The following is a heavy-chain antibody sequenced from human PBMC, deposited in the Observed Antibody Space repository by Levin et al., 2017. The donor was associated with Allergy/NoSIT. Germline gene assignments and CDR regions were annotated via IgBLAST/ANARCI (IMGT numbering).Heavy chain of an antibody. CDR1: GFIFDDYA. D-gene: IGHD6-13*01. V-gene: IGHV3-9*01. Sequence: GGSLRLSCAASGFIFDDYAMNWVRQAPGKGLEWVSGISWNSGTLGYAAFVKGRSTTSRDNAKNSLYVQMNRLRAEDTALYYCAKGGSSSLYNWFDPWGQGTLVTVSS. J-gene: IGHJ5*02. CDR3: AKGGSSSLYNWFDP. CDR2: ISWNSGTL.